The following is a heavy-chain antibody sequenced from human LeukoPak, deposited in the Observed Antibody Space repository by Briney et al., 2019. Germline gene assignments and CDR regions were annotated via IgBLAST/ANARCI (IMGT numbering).Heavy chain of an antibody. Sequence: GRSLRLSCAASGFTFDDYAMHWVRQAPGKGLEWVSGISWNSGSIGYADSVKGRFTISRDNSKNTLYLQMNSLRAEDTAVYYCARDRDPRDPYYFDYWGQGTLVTVSS. CDR2: ISWNSGSI. D-gene: IGHD3-10*01. V-gene: IGHV3-9*01. CDR1: GFTFDDYA. CDR3: ARDRDPRDPYYFDY. J-gene: IGHJ4*02.